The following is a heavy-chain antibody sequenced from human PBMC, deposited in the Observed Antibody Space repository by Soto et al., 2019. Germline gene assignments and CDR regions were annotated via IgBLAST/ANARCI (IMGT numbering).Heavy chain of an antibody. J-gene: IGHJ4*02. CDR2: IIPILGIA. CDR1: GGTFSSYT. Sequence: GASVKVSWKASGGTFSSYTISWVRQAPGQGLEWMGRIIPILGIANYAQKFQGRVTITADKSTSTAYMELSSLRSEDTAVYYCARNYYDSSGYPTPSDYWGQGTLVTVS. V-gene: IGHV1-69*02. D-gene: IGHD3-22*01. CDR3: ARNYYDSSGYPTPSDY.